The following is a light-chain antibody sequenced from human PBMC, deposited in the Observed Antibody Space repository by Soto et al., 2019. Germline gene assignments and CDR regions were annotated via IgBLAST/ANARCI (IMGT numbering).Light chain of an antibody. J-gene: IGKJ5*01. CDR1: QTLLQSNGYNY. CDR2: LGS. V-gene: IGKV2-28*01. CDR3: MQALQAPIT. Sequence: DIVMTQSPLSLPVSPGEPASISCRSSQTLLQSNGYNYLDWYRQKPGQSPQLLIYLGSNRSSGVPDRFSGSGSGTDFTLSISTVEAGDVGVYYCMQALQAPITVGQGTRLESK.